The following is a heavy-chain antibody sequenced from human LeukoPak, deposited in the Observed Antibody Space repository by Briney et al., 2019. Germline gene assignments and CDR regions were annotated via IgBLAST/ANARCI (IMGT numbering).Heavy chain of an antibody. J-gene: IGHJ6*03. CDR3: ARTMALGYYYMDV. Sequence: RPGGSLRLSCAASGFTFDDYGMSWVRQAPGKGLEWVSGINWNGGSTGYADSVKGRFTISRDNAKNSLYLQTNSLRAEDTALYYCARTMALGYYYMDVWGKGTTVTVSS. D-gene: IGHD5-24*01. CDR2: INWNGGST. CDR1: GFTFDDYG. V-gene: IGHV3-20*04.